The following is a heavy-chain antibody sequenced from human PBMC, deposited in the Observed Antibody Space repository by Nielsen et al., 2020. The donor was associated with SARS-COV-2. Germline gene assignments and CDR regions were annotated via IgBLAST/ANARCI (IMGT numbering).Heavy chain of an antibody. Sequence: SETLSLTCTVSGGSISSSSYYWGWIRQPPGKGLEWIGSIYYSGSTNYNPSLKSRVTISVDTSKNQFSLKLSSVTAADTAVYYCARGDGIVGATIIFDYWGQGTLVTVSS. J-gene: IGHJ4*02. D-gene: IGHD1-26*01. V-gene: IGHV4-39*07. CDR1: GGSISSSSYY. CDR2: IYYSGST. CDR3: ARGDGIVGATIIFDY.